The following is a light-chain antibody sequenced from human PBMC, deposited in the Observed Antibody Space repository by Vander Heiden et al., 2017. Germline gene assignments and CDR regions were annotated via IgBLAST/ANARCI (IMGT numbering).Light chain of an antibody. V-gene: IGLV2-8*01. J-gene: IGLJ2*01. Sequence: QSALTQPPSASGSPGQSVTISCTGTSSDVGGYNYVSWYQQPPGKAPKLVIYEVNKRPSGVPDRFSGSKSGNTASLTVSGLHAEDEADYYCSSFAGSNSIFGGGTKLTVL. CDR1: SSDVGGYNY. CDR2: EVN. CDR3: SSFAGSNSI.